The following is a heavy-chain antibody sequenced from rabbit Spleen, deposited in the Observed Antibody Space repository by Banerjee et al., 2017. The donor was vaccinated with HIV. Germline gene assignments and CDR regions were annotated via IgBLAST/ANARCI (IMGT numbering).Heavy chain of an antibody. V-gene: IGHV1S40*01. D-gene: IGHD6-1*01. Sequence: QSLEESGGDLVKPGASLTLTCIASGFSFSSSDYMCWVRQAPGKGLEWISCIAGSSSGFTYSATWAKGRFTISRTSTTTVTLQMTSLTAADTATYFCAREVLYAAYAGFGDATMYYFDLWGPGTLVTVS. CDR3: AREVLYAAYAGFGDATMYYFDL. CDR2: IAGSSSGFT. CDR1: GFSFSSSDY. J-gene: IGHJ4*01.